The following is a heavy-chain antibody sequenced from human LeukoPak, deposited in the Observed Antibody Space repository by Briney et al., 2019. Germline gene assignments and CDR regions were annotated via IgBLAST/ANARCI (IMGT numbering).Heavy chain of an antibody. D-gene: IGHD3-3*01. CDR2: IRYDGSNK. CDR3: AKAPNRQFIGVVPVPYYYYYMDV. CDR1: GFTFSSYG. V-gene: IGHV3-30*02. Sequence: GGSLRLSCAASGFTFSSYGMHWVRQAPGKGLEWVAFIRYDGSNKYYADSVKGRFTISRDNSKNTLYLQMNSLRAEDTAVYYCAKAPNRQFIGVVPVPYYYYYMDVWGKETTVTASS. J-gene: IGHJ6*03.